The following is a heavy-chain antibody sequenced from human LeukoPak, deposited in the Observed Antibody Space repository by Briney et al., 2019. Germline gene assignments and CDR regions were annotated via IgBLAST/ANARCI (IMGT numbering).Heavy chain of an antibody. Sequence: PGGSLRLSCAASGFTFNTYTMNWVRQAPGKGLEWVSSITASSTAIYSADSVKGRFTISRDNAKNLLYLQMNSLRAEDTAVYYCARLREIPVFGVVTKSTSYFDYWGQGTLVTVSS. V-gene: IGHV3-21*01. CDR3: ARLREIPVFGVVTKSTSYFDY. CDR2: ITASSTAI. CDR1: GFTFNTYT. D-gene: IGHD3-3*01. J-gene: IGHJ4*02.